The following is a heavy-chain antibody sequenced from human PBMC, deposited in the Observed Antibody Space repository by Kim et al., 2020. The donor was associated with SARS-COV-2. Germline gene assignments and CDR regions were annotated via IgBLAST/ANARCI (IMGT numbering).Heavy chain of an antibody. V-gene: IGHV3-74*01. CDR1: GFTFSSYW. CDR3: EVKDHFNDMDV. CDR2: INSDGSTI. J-gene: IGHJ6*02. Sequence: GGSLRLSCAASGFTFSSYWMHWVRQAPGKGLMWVSRINSDGSTINYADSVKGRFTISRDNAKNTLFLQMNSLRAEDTAVYFCEVKDHFNDMDVWGQGTTV.